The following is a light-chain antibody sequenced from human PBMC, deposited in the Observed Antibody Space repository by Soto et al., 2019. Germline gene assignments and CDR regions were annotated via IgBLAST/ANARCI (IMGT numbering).Light chain of an antibody. J-gene: IGLJ1*01. Sequence: QSALTQPASVSGSPGQSITISCTGTSSDVGSYNLVSWYQQHPGKAPKLMIYEVNKRPSGVSNRFSGSKSGNTASLTISGLQAEDEADYYCCSYAGSGADVFGTGTKVTVL. CDR3: CSYAGSGADV. V-gene: IGLV2-23*02. CDR2: EVN. CDR1: SSDVGSYNL.